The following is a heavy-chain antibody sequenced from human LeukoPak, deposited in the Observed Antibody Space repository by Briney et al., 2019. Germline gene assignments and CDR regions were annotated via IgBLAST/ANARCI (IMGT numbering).Heavy chain of an antibody. Sequence: GGSLRLSCAASGFTFSSYGMHWVRQAPGKGLEWVAVISYDGSNKYYADSVKGRFTISRDNSKNTLYLQMNSLRAEDTAVYYCASIAAAGSSFDYWGQGTLVTVSS. V-gene: IGHV3-30*03. CDR2: ISYDGSNK. J-gene: IGHJ4*02. D-gene: IGHD6-13*01. CDR1: GFTFSSYG. CDR3: ASIAAAGSSFDY.